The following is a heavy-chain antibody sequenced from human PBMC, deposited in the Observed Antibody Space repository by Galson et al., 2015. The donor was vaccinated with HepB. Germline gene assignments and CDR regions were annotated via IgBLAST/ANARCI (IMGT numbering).Heavy chain of an antibody. CDR1: GFTFSSYA. J-gene: IGHJ4*02. CDR2: ISWNSAGI. Sequence: SLRLSCAASGFTFSSYAMSWVRQAPGKGLEWVSGISWNSAGIGYVDSVKGRFTISRDNAKNSLYLQMNSLRAEDTALYYCAKEARDGYNHHYFDYWGQGTLVTVSS. D-gene: IGHD5-24*01. V-gene: IGHV3-9*01. CDR3: AKEARDGYNHHYFDY.